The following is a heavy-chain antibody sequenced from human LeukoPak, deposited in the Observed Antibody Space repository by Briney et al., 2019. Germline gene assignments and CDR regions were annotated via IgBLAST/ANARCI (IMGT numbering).Heavy chain of an antibody. CDR2: ISTSNGDT. J-gene: IGHJ5*02. Sequence: GSVKVSCKASGYIFANYDITWVRQAPGQGLEWMGRISTSNGDTNYAQSLQGRVTMTTDTFTSTVYMELRSLRSDDTAVYYCARDPYHRLGPPLDLWGQGTLVTVSS. CDR1: GYIFANYD. CDR3: ARDPYHRLGPPLDL. V-gene: IGHV1-18*01. D-gene: IGHD2-2*01.